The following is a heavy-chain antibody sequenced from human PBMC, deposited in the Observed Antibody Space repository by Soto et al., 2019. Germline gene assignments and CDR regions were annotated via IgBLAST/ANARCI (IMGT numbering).Heavy chain of an antibody. J-gene: IGHJ3*02. V-gene: IGHV1-2*04. CDR2: INPNSGGT. CDR3: ARNSGSYYGAFDI. CDR1: GYTFTGYY. D-gene: IGHD1-26*01. Sequence: ASVKISCKASGYTFTGYYMHWVRQAPGQGLEWMGWINPNSGGTNYAQKFQGWVTMTRDTSISTAYMELSRLRSDDTAVYYCARNSGSYYGAFDIWGQGTMVTVSS.